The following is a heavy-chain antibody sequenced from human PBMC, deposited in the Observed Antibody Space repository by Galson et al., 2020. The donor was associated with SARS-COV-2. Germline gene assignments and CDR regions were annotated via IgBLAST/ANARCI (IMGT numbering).Heavy chain of an antibody. CDR3: VKALDSSSAGPFDY. CDR2: ISGSGTST. Sequence: GGSLRLSCAASGFTFNSYAMNWVRQAAGKGLEWVSSISGSGTSTQYADSVRGRFTISRDNAKNTLYVQMNSLRAEDTAVYYCVKALDSSSAGPFDYWGQGTLVTVSS. J-gene: IGHJ4*02. V-gene: IGHV3-23*01. D-gene: IGHD6-6*01. CDR1: GFTFNSYA.